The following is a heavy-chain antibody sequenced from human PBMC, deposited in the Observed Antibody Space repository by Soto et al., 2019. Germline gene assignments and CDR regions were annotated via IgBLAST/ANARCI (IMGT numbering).Heavy chain of an antibody. Sequence: QVQLVQSGAEVKKPGSSVKVSCKASGGTFSSYAISWVRQAPGQGLEWMGGIIPIFGTANYAQKFQGRVTITADESTSTAYMELSSLRSEDTAVYYCAREVVAAAPPHYYYGMDVWGQGTTVTVSS. J-gene: IGHJ6*02. D-gene: IGHD2-15*01. CDR1: GGTFSSYA. V-gene: IGHV1-69*01. CDR3: AREVVAAAPPHYYYGMDV. CDR2: IIPIFGTA.